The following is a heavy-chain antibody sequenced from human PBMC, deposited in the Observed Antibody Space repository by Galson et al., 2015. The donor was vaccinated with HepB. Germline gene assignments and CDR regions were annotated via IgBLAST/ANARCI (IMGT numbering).Heavy chain of an antibody. J-gene: IGHJ6*02. CDR2: INGDGSIR. Sequence: LRLSCAVSGSPFRDYWINWVRQAPGKGLVWVSRINGDGSIRNYADAVKGRFTISRDNAKKTLYLQMSSLTAEDTAVYYCAKEDYDLLTGYRYYNYGMDVWGQGTTVTVAS. V-gene: IGHV3-74*01. CDR1: GSPFRDYW. D-gene: IGHD3-9*01. CDR3: AKEDYDLLTGYRYYNYGMDV.